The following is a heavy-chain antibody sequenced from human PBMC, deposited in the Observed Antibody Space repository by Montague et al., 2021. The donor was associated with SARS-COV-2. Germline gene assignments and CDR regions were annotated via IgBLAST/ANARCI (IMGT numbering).Heavy chain of an antibody. CDR1: GYFIGTGYY. CDR2: NYLHGNA. CDR3: ARGRVTRAGFDY. D-gene: IGHD2-21*02. Sequence: SETLSLTCSVSGYFIGTGYYWGWIWQSPGKGLEWIGSNYLHGNAYYNPSLNSRVSISLDTSNNQFSLRLTSVTTSDTAVYYCARGRVTRAGFDYWGQGIRVIVSS. V-gene: IGHV4-38-2*02. J-gene: IGHJ4*02.